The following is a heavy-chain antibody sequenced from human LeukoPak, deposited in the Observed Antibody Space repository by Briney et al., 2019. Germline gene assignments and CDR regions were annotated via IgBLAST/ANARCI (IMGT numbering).Heavy chain of an antibody. CDR3: ARNIWFGESADAFDI. CDR1: GYTFTGYY. CDR2: INPNSSGT. J-gene: IGHJ3*02. V-gene: IGHV1-2*02. Sequence: ASVKVSCKASGYTFTGYYMHWVRQAPGQGLGWMGWINPNSSGTNYAQKFQGRVTMTRDKSIRTAYMELSRLTSDDTAVYYCARNIWFGESADAFDIWGQGTMVTVSS. D-gene: IGHD3-10*01.